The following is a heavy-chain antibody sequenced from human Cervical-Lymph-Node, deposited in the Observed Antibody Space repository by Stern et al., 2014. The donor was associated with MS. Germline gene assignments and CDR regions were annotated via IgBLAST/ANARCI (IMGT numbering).Heavy chain of an antibody. Sequence: VQLVESGGGVVQPGRSLRLSCAASGFTFKDYGMHWVRPAPGKGLEWGALIWYDGSEKVYADSVQGRFTISRDNSKNTLYLEMNSLTADDTAVYYCARDHVYGLGSQDVFDIWGQGTMVTVSS. J-gene: IGHJ3*02. CDR2: IWYDGSEK. V-gene: IGHV3-33*01. D-gene: IGHD3-10*01. CDR1: GFTFKDYG. CDR3: ARDHVYGLGSQDVFDI.